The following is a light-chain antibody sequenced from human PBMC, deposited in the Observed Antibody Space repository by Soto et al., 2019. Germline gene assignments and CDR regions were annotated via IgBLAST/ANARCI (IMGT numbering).Light chain of an antibody. J-gene: IGKJ2*01. CDR1: QSVSSN. CDR3: QQYNNWPYT. CDR2: SAS. Sequence: EIVMTQSPATLAVSPGERAALSCRASQSVSSNFAWYQQKPGQAPRLLIYSASSRATGTPARFSGSGSGTEFTLTISSLQSEDFAAYYCQQYNNWPYTFGLGTKLEMK. V-gene: IGKV3-15*01.